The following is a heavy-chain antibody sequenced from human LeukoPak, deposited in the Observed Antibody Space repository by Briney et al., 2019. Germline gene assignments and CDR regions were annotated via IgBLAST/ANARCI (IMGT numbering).Heavy chain of an antibody. V-gene: IGHV4-59*01. CDR3: ARDNYYDSRGYFNWFDP. Sequence: SETLSLTCTVSGGSINNYYWSWIRQPPGKGLEWIGFIYYSGTTNYNPSLKSRVTISVDTSKNQFSLKLTSVTAADTAVYYCARDNYYDSRGYFNWFDPWGQGTLVTVSS. D-gene: IGHD3-22*01. J-gene: IGHJ5*02. CDR2: IYYSGTT. CDR1: GGSINNYY.